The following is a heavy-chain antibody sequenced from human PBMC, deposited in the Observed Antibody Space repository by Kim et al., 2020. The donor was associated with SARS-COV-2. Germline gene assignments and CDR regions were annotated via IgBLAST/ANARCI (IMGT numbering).Heavy chain of an antibody. CDR3: AKILYCAGGACYWGPFDY. Sequence: GESLKISCQVSGYSFTNYWIGWVRQMPGKDLEWIGIINPGDSDTRYSPSFQGQVTISTDNSITTAYLQWNSLRASDPALYYCAKILYCAGGACYWGPFDYWGQGTLVTVSS. D-gene: IGHD2-8*02. V-gene: IGHV5-51*01. CDR2: INPGDSDT. J-gene: IGHJ4*02. CDR1: GYSFTNYW.